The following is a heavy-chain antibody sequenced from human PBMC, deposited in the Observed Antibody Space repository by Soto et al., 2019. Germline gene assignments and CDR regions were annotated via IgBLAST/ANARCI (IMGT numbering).Heavy chain of an antibody. Sequence: PSETLSLTCAVYGGSFSGYYWSWIRQPPGKGLEWIGEINHSGSTNYNPSLKSRVTISVDTSKNQFSLKLSSVTAADTAEYYCARGYCTNGVCYTIDYWGQGTLVTVSS. V-gene: IGHV4-34*01. CDR3: ARGYCTNGVCYTIDY. CDR2: INHSGST. J-gene: IGHJ4*02. D-gene: IGHD2-8*01. CDR1: GGSFSGYY.